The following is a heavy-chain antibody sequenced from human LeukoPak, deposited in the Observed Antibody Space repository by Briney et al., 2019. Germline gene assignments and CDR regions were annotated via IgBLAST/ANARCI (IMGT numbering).Heavy chain of an antibody. CDR2: IRYYGGHK. V-gene: IGHV3-30*02. CDR3: ALRAGPCSSPRCYLKAPRTLF. Sequence: PGGSLRLSCAASEFTFTDFAMHWVRQAPCKALEGVAFIRYYGGHKFYGDSVKGRFIISRDSHKNTLYLEMDSLRADDTAMYYCALRAGPCSSPRCYLKAPRTLFWGQGTLVTVSS. CDR1: EFTFTDFA. D-gene: IGHD2-2*01. J-gene: IGHJ4*02.